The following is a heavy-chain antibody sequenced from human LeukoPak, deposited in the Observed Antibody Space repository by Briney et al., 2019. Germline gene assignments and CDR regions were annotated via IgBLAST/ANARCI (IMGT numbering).Heavy chain of an antibody. CDR2: ISYDGSNK. CDR3: ARDKQYSSGWSNWFDP. CDR1: GFTFSSYA. V-gene: IGHV3-30-3*01. D-gene: IGHD6-19*01. J-gene: IGHJ5*02. Sequence: GGSLRLSCAASGFTFSSYAMHWVRQAPGKGLEWVAVISYDGSNKYYADSVKGRFTISRDNSKNTLYLQMNSLRAEDTAVYYCARDKQYSSGWSNWFDPWGQGTLVIVSS.